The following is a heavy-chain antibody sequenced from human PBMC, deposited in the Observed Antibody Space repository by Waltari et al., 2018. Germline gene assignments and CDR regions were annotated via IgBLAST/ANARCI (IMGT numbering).Heavy chain of an antibody. Sequence: EVQLVESGGGLVQPGGSLRLSCAASGFTYSMYWLHLVRQAPGKGVVWVSRSNSDGSSTSYADSVKGRFTISKDNAKNTVYLQMNSLRAEDTAIYYCARGARRTTVTTGWWYFDLWGRGTLVTVSS. CDR3: ARGARRTTVTTGWWYFDL. V-gene: IGHV3-74*01. CDR1: GFTYSMYW. D-gene: IGHD4-17*01. J-gene: IGHJ2*01. CDR2: SNSDGSST.